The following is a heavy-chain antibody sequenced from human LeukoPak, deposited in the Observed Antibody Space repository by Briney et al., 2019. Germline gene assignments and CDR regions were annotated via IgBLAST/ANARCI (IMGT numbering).Heavy chain of an antibody. Sequence: PGGSLRLSCAASGFTFTNNWMAWVRQAPGKGLEWVAVISHDGSNKYYADSVKGRFTISRDNSKNTLYLQMNSLRAEDTAVYYCARVESFVKAYCSSTSCYSSPLFDYWGQGTLVTVSS. CDR2: ISHDGSNK. V-gene: IGHV3-30-3*01. J-gene: IGHJ4*02. CDR1: GFTFTNNW. CDR3: ARVESFVKAYCSSTSCYSSPLFDY. D-gene: IGHD2-2*01.